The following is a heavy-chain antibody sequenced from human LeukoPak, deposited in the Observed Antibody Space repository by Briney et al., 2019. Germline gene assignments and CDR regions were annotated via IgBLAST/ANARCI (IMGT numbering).Heavy chain of an antibody. CDR2: ISIYSGNN. J-gene: IGHJ5*02. V-gene: IGHV1-18*01. Sequence: ASVNVSCKASGYTFTNYGMSWVRQAPGQGLEWMGLISIYSGNNDYAQKLRGIVTMTTDTSTSPSYMAMRRLRSDDTAVYYCARITYDFWSGYYMPDDPWGQGTLVTVSA. D-gene: IGHD3-3*01. CDR1: GYTFTNYG. CDR3: ARITYDFWSGYYMPDDP.